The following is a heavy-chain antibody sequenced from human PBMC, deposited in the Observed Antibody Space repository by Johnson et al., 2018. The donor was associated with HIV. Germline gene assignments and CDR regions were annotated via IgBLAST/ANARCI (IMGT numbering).Heavy chain of an antibody. CDR3: ARDKGHAFDI. CDR2: ISYDGSNK. V-gene: IGHV3-30-3*01. Sequence: QVQLVESGGGVVQPGRSLRLSCAASGFTFSSYAMHWVRQAPGKGLEWVAVISYDGSNKYYAASVKGRFTISRDNSKNTLYLQLNSLRAEDTAVYYCARDKGHAFDIWGQGTMVTVSS. J-gene: IGHJ3*02. CDR1: GFTFSSYA.